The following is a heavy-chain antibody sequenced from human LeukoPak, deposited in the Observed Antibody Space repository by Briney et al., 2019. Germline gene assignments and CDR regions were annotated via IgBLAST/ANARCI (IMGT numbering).Heavy chain of an antibody. Sequence: PSETLSLTCAVYGGSFSGYYWSWIRQPPRKGLEWIGEINHSGSTNYNPSLKSRVTISVDTSKNQFSLKLSSVTAADTAVYYCASIERGVVASDYWGQGTLVTVSS. J-gene: IGHJ4*02. CDR1: GGSFSGYY. CDR3: ASIERGVVASDY. V-gene: IGHV4-34*01. D-gene: IGHD2-15*01. CDR2: INHSGST.